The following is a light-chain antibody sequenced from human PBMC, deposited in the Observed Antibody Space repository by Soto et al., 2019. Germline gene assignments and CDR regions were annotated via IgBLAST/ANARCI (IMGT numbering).Light chain of an antibody. CDR1: QSVSSSY. J-gene: IGKJ1*01. V-gene: IGKV3-20*01. CDR3: QQYGSSLPWT. CDR2: GAS. Sequence: EIVLTQSPGTLSLSPGERATLSWRASQSVSSSYLAWYQKKPGQAPRLLIYGASSRATGIPDRFSGSGSGTDFTLTISRLENEDFAVYYCQQYGSSLPWTFGQGTKVDIK.